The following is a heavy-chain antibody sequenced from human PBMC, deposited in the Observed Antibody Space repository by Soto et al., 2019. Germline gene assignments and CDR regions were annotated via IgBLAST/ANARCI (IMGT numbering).Heavy chain of an antibody. Sequence: QVQLVQSGAEVKKPGSSVKVSCKASGGTFSSYTISWVRQAPGQGLEWMGRIIPILGIANYAQKFQGRVPITADKCTSTADMDLSSRRSEDPGVYYWARGLCGIWSGCWGQGTLVTVSS. CDR1: GGTFSSYT. V-gene: IGHV1-69*02. CDR3: ARGLCGIWSGC. J-gene: IGHJ4*02. CDR2: IIPILGIA. D-gene: IGHD3-10*02.